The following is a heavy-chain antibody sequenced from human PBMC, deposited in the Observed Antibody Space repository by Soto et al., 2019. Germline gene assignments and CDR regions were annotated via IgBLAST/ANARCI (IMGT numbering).Heavy chain of an antibody. J-gene: IGHJ6*02. D-gene: IGHD3-3*01. CDR3: AFATMGYDFWNYYYGMDV. CDR2: IIPIFGTA. CDR1: GGTFSSYA. Sequence: GASVKVSCKASGGTFSSYAISWVRQAPGQGLEWMGGIIPIFGTANYAQKFQGRVTITADESTSTAYMELSSLRSEDTAVFYCAFATMGYDFWNYYYGMDVWGQGTTVTVSS. V-gene: IGHV1-69*13.